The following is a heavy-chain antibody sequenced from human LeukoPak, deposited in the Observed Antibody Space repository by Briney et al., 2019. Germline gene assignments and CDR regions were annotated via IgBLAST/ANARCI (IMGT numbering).Heavy chain of an antibody. CDR2: IYYSGST. J-gene: IGHJ6*02. D-gene: IGHD3-10*01. CDR3: AREFGGGMDV. Sequence: SETLSLTCTVSGGSISSYYWSWIRQPPGKGLEWIGYIYYSGSTNYNPSLKRRVTKSVDTSKNQFSLKLSSVTAADTAVYYCAREFGGGMDVWGQGTTVTVSS. V-gene: IGHV4-59*01. CDR1: GGSISSYY.